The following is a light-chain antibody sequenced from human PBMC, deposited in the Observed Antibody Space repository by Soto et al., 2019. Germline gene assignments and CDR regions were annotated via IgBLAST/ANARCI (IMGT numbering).Light chain of an antibody. Sequence: DIQMTQSPSTLSGSVGDRVTITCRASQTISSWLAWYQQKPGKAPKLLIYKASTLKSGVPSRFSGSGSGTEVTLTISSLQPDDFAAYYCQLYNSYSEAFGQGTKVELK. V-gene: IGKV1-5*03. J-gene: IGKJ1*01. CDR2: KAS. CDR3: QLYNSYSEA. CDR1: QTISSW.